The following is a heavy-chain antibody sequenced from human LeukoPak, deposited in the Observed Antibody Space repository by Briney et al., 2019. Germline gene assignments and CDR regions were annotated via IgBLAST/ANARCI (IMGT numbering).Heavy chain of an antibody. Sequence: PSETLSLTCTVSGGSISSYYWSWIRQPPGKGLEWIGYIYYSGSTNYNPSLKSRVTISVDTSKNQFSLKLSSVTAADTAVYYCARFLWDYYDSSFDAFDIWGQGTMVTVSS. J-gene: IGHJ3*02. V-gene: IGHV4-59*08. CDR3: ARFLWDYYDSSFDAFDI. D-gene: IGHD3-22*01. CDR1: GGSISSYY. CDR2: IYYSGST.